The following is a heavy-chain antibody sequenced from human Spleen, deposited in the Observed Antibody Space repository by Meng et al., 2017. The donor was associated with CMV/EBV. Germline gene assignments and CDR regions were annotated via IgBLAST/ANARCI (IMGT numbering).Heavy chain of an antibody. CDR2: TSAYNGNT. D-gene: IGHD6-19*01. V-gene: IGHV1-18*01. CDR1: GYSFTSYG. J-gene: IGHJ4*02. Sequence: CKASGYSFTSYGSSWVRQATGQGLEWMGWTSAYNGNTNFAKKFQGRVTMSTDTSTSTAYMELSSLRSDDTAMYYCTRDQGGWYSFDSWGQGTLVTVSS. CDR3: TRDQGGWYSFDS.